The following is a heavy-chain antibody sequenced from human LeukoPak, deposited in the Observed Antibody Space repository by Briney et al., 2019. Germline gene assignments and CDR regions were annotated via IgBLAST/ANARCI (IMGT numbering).Heavy chain of an antibody. Sequence: GGSLRLSCAVSGFNFRDHWMDWVRQAPGKGLEWVGHIKNDGSESYYVDSLKGRFSISRDKTNNALYLQMNSLRVEDTAVYYCAKNNGWFHLAQWGQGTLVTVSS. CDR3: AKNNGWFHLAQ. CDR1: GFNFRDHW. CDR2: IKNDGSES. J-gene: IGHJ4*02. D-gene: IGHD6-19*01. V-gene: IGHV3-7*03.